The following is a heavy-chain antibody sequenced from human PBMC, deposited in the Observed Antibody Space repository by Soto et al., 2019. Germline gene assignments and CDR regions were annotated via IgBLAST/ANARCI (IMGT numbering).Heavy chain of an antibody. CDR1: GGSISSGGYY. V-gene: IGHV4-31*03. CDR3: ARFGGSYAFDI. D-gene: IGHD3-16*01. Sequence: ASETLSLTCTVSGGSISSGGYYWSWIRQHPRKGLAWIGYIYYSWSTYYNPSLKSRVTISVDTSKNQFSLKLSSVTAADTAVYYCARFGGSYAFDIWGQGTMVTVSS. J-gene: IGHJ3*02. CDR2: IYYSWST.